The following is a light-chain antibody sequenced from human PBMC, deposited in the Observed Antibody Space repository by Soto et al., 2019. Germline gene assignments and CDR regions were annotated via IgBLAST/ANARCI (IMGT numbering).Light chain of an antibody. CDR3: SSYTSSNTYV. V-gene: IGLV2-14*01. CDR1: SGDVGGYNY. CDR2: EVS. Sequence: QSVLTQPASVSGSPGQSITISCTGTSGDVGGYNYVSWYQQHPGKAPKLMIYEVSNRPSGVSNRFSGSKSGNTASLTISGLQAEDEANYYCSSYTSSNTYVXGTGT. J-gene: IGLJ1*01.